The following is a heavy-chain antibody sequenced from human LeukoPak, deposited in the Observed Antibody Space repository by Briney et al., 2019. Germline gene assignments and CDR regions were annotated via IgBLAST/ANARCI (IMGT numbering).Heavy chain of an antibody. J-gene: IGHJ4*02. V-gene: IGHV3-23*01. CDR1: DFTFSDYA. CDR3: AKDPHVGTSGYYQYFFEY. Sequence: GGSLSLTCFASDFTFSDYAMSWVRQSPDMRLEWLSTLSGGAGSSYYANSVRGRFTISRDNSKNTLFLQMNDLRVEDTAVYFCAKDPHVGTSGYYQYFFEYWGQGTRVTVSS. D-gene: IGHD6-25*01. CDR2: LSGGAGSS.